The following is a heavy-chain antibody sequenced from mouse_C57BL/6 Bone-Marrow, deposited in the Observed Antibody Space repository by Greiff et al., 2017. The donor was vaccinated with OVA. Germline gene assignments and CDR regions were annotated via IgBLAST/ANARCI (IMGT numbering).Heavy chain of an antibody. Sequence: EVKVVESGGGLVQPKGSLKLSCAASGFSFNTYAMNWVRQAPGKGLEWVARIRSKSNNYATYYADSVKDRFTISRDDSESMLYLQMNNLKTEDTAMYYCVSLSPFAYWGQGTLVTVSA. CDR2: IRSKSNNYAT. V-gene: IGHV10-1*01. J-gene: IGHJ3*01. CDR3: VSLSPFAY. D-gene: IGHD2-3*01. CDR1: GFSFNTYA.